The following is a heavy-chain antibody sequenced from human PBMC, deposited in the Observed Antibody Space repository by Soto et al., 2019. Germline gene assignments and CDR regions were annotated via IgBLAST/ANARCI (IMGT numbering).Heavy chain of an antibody. CDR1: GFTFSSYS. Sequence: RLSCEASGFTFSSYSMNWVRQAPGKGLEWLSYISNTGSTIYYADSVKGRFTISRDNARNSLFLHMNSLGDEDTAVYYCASHSPFWSGPYYYYGMDVWGQGTTVTVSS. J-gene: IGHJ6*02. CDR3: ASHSPFWSGPYYYYGMDV. V-gene: IGHV3-48*02. D-gene: IGHD3-3*01. CDR2: ISNTGSTI.